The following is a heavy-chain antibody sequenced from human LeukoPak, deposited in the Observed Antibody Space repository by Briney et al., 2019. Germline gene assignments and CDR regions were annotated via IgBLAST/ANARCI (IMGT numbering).Heavy chain of an antibody. CDR1: GFTFTSYA. J-gene: IGHJ4*02. CDR2: ISGSGGST. CDR3: AKDLIGFWSRYDAPSFDH. V-gene: IGHV3-23*01. Sequence: GGSLRLSCAASGFTFTSYAMSWVRQAPGKGLEWVSGISGSGGSTYDADSVKGRFTISRDNSKNTLYLQMNSLRAEDTAVYYCAKDLIGFWSRYDAPSFDHWGQGTLVTVSS. D-gene: IGHD3-3*01.